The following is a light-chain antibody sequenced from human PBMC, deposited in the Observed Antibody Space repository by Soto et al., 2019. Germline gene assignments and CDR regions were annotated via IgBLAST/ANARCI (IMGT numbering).Light chain of an antibody. CDR3: AAWDDGLTGPFV. V-gene: IGLV1-44*01. J-gene: IGLJ1*01. Sequence: QPALAQPPSASGTPGQRVTISCSWSSSNIGSNSVNWYQHLPGTAPKLLIYNNNQRPSGVPDRFSGSESDTSASLAIGGLQSEAEADYYRAAWDDGLTGPFVFGTGTKVTVL. CDR2: NNN. CDR1: SSNIGSNS.